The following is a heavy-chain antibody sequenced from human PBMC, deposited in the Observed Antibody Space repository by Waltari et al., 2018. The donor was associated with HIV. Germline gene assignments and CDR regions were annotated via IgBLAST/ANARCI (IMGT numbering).Heavy chain of an antibody. CDR1: GGPISSSSYS. CDR3: ARPGRSSYYESSGYHWYFDL. V-gene: IGHV4-39*01. D-gene: IGHD3-22*01. J-gene: IGHJ2*01. Sequence: QLQLQESGPGLVKPSETLSLTCTVSGGPISSSSYSRGWFRQPPGKGPEWIGSIYYSGSAYYNPSLKSRVTISVDTSKNQFSLKLSSVTAADTAVYYCARPGRSSYYESSGYHWYFDLWGRGTLVTVSS. CDR2: IYYSGSA.